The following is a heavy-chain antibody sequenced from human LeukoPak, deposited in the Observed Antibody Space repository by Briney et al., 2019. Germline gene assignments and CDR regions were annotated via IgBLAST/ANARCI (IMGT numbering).Heavy chain of an antibody. D-gene: IGHD6-13*01. CDR3: ARDARYSSSWYGFDY. CDR1: GGSISSYY. Sequence: SETLSLTCTVSGGSISSYYWSWIRQPPGKGLEWIGYIYYSGSTNYNPSLKSRVTISVDTSKNQFSLKLSSVTAADTAVYYCARDARYSSSWYGFDYWGQGTLVTVSS. CDR2: IYYSGST. J-gene: IGHJ4*02. V-gene: IGHV4-59*01.